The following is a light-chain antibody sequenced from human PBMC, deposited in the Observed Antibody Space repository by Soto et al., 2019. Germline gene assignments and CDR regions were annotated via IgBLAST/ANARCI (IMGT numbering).Light chain of an antibody. CDR2: DAS. V-gene: IGKV3-11*01. J-gene: IGKJ1*01. CDR1: QSVSSY. Sequence: EIVLPQSPATLSLSPGERATLSCRASQSVSSYLAWYQQKHGHAPRLIIYDASKRATGIPARLTGSGFGTDYTLTISSLEPEDFAVYYCQQRSTWRTFGQGTKVDIK. CDR3: QQRSTWRT.